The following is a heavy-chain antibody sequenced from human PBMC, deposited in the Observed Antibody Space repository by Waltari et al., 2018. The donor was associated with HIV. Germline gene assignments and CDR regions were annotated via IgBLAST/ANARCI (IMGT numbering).Heavy chain of an antibody. CDR2: IYYSGTT. CDR1: GGSITSYY. D-gene: IGHD5-12*01. V-gene: IGHV4-59*01. J-gene: IGHJ5*02. CDR3: ARGLGRYSGYEETLFDP. Sequence: QVQLQESGPGLVKPSETLSLTCTVSGGSITSYYWSWTRQPPGKGLEWIGYIYYSGTTRYNPPLKSRVAISVETSKNQFSRKLNSVTAADTAVYYCARGLGRYSGYEETLFDPWRQGTLVTVSS.